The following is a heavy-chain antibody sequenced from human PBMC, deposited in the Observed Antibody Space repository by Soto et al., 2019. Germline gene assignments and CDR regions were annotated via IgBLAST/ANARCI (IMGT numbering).Heavy chain of an antibody. CDR1: GFTFSNYG. V-gene: IGHV3-33*06. Sequence: GGSLRLSCGASGFTFSNYGMHWVRLPPGKGPEWVAVISSDATYKFYADSVKGRFTISRDNSKNTLYLQMNSLRAEDTAVYYCAKGNFGGNWNLFGVWFDPWGQGTLVTVSS. CDR2: ISSDATYK. J-gene: IGHJ5*02. CDR3: AKGNFGGNWNLFGVWFDP. D-gene: IGHD1-20*01.